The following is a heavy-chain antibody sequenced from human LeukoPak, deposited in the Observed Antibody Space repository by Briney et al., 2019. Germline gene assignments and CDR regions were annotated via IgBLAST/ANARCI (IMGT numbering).Heavy chain of an antibody. CDR2: ISYDGSNK. D-gene: IGHD4-17*01. CDR1: GFTFSSYA. Sequence: PGGSLRLSCAASGFTFSSYAMHWVRQAPGKGLEWVAVISYDGSNKYYADSVKGRFTISRDNSKNTLYLQMNSLRAEDTAVYYCARENSNIYGDYSNGFAFDIWGQGTMVTVSS. CDR3: ARENSNIYGDYSNGFAFDI. V-gene: IGHV3-30-3*01. J-gene: IGHJ3*02.